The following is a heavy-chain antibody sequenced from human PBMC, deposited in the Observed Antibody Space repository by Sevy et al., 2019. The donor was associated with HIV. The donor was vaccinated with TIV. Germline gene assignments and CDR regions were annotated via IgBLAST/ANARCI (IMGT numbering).Heavy chain of an antibody. D-gene: IGHD3-10*01. Sequence: GGSLRLSCAASGFTFTNYAMNWVRQPPGKGLEWVSGISDSGDTTHYAESVKGRFTISRDNSKNTVSLQMSSLRAEDTAIYYCAKLPSTVMFREKGYWGQGTRVTVSS. CDR1: GFTFTNYA. J-gene: IGHJ4*02. V-gene: IGHV3-23*01. CDR2: ISDSGDTT. CDR3: AKLPSTVMFREKGY.